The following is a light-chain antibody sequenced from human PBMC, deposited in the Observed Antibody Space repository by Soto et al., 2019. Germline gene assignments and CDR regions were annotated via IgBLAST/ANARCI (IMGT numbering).Light chain of an antibody. CDR3: SSYTRISTYV. CDR2: EVS. CDR1: SSDVGGYDF. V-gene: IGLV2-14*01. Sequence: QSVLTQPASVSGSPGQSITISCTGTSSDVGGYDFVSWYQLHPDKAPKLMIYEVSNRPSGVSHRFSGSKSGNTASLTISGLQAEDEADYYCSSYTRISTYVFGTGTKLTVL. J-gene: IGLJ1*01.